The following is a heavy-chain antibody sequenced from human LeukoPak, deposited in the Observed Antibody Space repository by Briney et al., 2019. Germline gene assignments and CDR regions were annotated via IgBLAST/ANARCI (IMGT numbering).Heavy chain of an antibody. CDR3: ARDVPQYGLTMIVGCLVY. CDR2: ISAYNGNT. V-gene: IGHV1-18*01. J-gene: IGHJ4*02. Sequence: GASVKVSCKASGYTFTSSGISWVRQAPGQGLEWMGWISAYNGNTNYAQKLQGRVTMTTDTSTSTAYMELRSLRSDDTAVYYCARDVPQYGLTMIVGCLVYWGQGTLVTVSS. CDR1: GYTFTSSG. D-gene: IGHD3-22*01.